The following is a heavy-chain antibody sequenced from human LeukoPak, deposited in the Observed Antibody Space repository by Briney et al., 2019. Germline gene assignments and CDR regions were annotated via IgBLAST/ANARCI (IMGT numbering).Heavy chain of an antibody. V-gene: IGHV4-39*07. Sequence: SETLSLTCTVSGGSISSSSYYWGWIRRPPGKGLEWIGSIYYSGSTYYNPSLKSRVTISVDTSKNQFSLKLSSVTAADTAVYYCARDLSTVTADYYYYYGMDVWGQGTTVTVSS. CDR1: GGSISSSSYY. CDR2: IYYSGST. D-gene: IGHD2-21*02. CDR3: ARDLSTVTADYYYYYGMDV. J-gene: IGHJ6*02.